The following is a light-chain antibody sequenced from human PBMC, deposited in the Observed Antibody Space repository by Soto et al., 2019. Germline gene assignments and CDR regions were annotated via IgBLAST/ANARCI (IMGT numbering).Light chain of an antibody. CDR2: GTS. Sequence: EIVMTQSPATLSASPGERATLSCRASQSVSGNLAWYQQRPGQAPRLIIYGTSNRATGIPARFSGGGFGTELTLTISSLQSEDFAVYYCQQYNNWWTVGQGTKVDIK. CDR1: QSVSGN. V-gene: IGKV3D-15*01. CDR3: QQYNNWWT. J-gene: IGKJ1*01.